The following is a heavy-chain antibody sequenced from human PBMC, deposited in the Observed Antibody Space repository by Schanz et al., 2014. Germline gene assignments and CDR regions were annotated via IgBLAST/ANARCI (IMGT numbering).Heavy chain of an antibody. D-gene: IGHD6-13*01. CDR1: GYTFPSYG. CDR3: ARSFAFAPLLTPASSSWATPGDY. J-gene: IGHJ4*02. CDR2: ISPYNGNT. Sequence: QVQLVQSGSEVKKPGASVKVSCKASGYTFPSYGISWVRQAPGQGLEWVAWISPYNGNTAYAQNMQGRSSMTTETAASTAYMELRSLRSDDTAVYYCARSFAFAPLLTPASSSWATPGDYWGQGTLVTVSS. V-gene: IGHV1-18*04.